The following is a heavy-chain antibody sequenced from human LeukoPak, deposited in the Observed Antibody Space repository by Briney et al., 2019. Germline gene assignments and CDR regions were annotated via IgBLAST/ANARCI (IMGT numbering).Heavy chain of an antibody. J-gene: IGHJ4*02. Sequence: GGSLRLSCAASGFTFRSYSMHWVRQAPGKGLGWVSLIDSAGNNSTCADSVKGRFTISRDNAKNSLYLQMNSLRAEDTTVYYCAREGYYDSSGYQFDYWGQGTLVTVSS. D-gene: IGHD3-22*01. CDR2: IDSAGNNS. V-gene: IGHV3-74*03. CDR3: AREGYYDSSGYQFDY. CDR1: GFTFRSYS.